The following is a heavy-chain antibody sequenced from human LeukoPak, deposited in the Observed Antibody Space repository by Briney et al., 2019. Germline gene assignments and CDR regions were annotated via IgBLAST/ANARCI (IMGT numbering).Heavy chain of an antibody. CDR2: IYYSGST. Sequence: PSETLSLTCTVSGGSISSYYWSWIRQPPGKGLEWIGYIYYSGSTNYNPSLKSRVTISVDTSKNQFSLKLSSVTAADTAVYYCARGVYDFWSGLLHAFDIWGQGTMVTVSS. V-gene: IGHV4-59*01. J-gene: IGHJ3*02. CDR1: GGSISSYY. CDR3: ARGVYDFWSGLLHAFDI. D-gene: IGHD3-3*01.